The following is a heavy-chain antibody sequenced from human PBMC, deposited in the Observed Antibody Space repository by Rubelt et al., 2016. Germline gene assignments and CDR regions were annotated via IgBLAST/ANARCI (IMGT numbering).Heavy chain of an antibody. CDR1: GGSFSGYY. CDR2: INHSGST. CDR3: ARILYGGNTSPLDY. D-gene: IGHD4-23*01. J-gene: IGHJ4*02. Sequence: QVQLQQWGAGLLKPSETLSLTCAVYGGSFSGYYWSWIRQPPGKGLEWIGAINHSGSTNYNPSLKSRVAIAVARSKNQFSLKLRSVTAADTAVYYCARILYGGNTSPLDYWGQGTLVTVSS. V-gene: IGHV4-34*01.